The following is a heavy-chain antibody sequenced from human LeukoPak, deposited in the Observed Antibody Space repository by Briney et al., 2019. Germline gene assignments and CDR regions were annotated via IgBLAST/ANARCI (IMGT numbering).Heavy chain of an antibody. CDR1: GGSISSYY. Sequence: PSETLSLTCTVSGGSISSYYWSWIRQPPGKGLEWIGYIYYSGSTYYNPSLKSRVTISVDTSKNQFSLKLSSVTAADTAVYYCASQEGYCSSTSCPTISKIDYWGQGTLVTVSS. CDR2: IYYSGST. V-gene: IGHV4-59*08. D-gene: IGHD2-2*01. J-gene: IGHJ4*02. CDR3: ASQEGYCSSTSCPTISKIDY.